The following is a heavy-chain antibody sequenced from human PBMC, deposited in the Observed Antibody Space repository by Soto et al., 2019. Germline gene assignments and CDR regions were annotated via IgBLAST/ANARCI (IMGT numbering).Heavy chain of an antibody. CDR1: GYTFSSYG. J-gene: IGHJ4*02. Sequence: QVQLVQSGAEVKKPGASVKVSCKASGYTFSSYGINWVRQATGQGLEWMGWLNPNSGDTGYAQKFQGRVTLTRNTSINTAYIELCSLTSDDTAVYYCATSGGGWYLYWGQGTLVTVSS. D-gene: IGHD6-19*01. CDR3: ATSGGGWYLY. CDR2: LNPNSGDT. V-gene: IGHV1-8*01.